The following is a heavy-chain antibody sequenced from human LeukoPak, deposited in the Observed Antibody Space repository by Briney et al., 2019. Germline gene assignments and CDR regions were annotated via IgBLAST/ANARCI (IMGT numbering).Heavy chain of an antibody. CDR2: ISWNSGSI. CDR3: SRDVVVTAIWYCFDY. CDR1: GFTFDDYA. J-gene: IGHJ4*02. Sequence: GGSLRLSCAASGFTFDDYAMHWVRQAPGKGLEWVSGISWNSGSIGYADSVKGRFTISRDNSKNTLSLQMNSLRDEDTAVYYCSRDVVVTAIWYCFDYWGQGTLVTVSS. D-gene: IGHD2-21*02. V-gene: IGHV3-9*01.